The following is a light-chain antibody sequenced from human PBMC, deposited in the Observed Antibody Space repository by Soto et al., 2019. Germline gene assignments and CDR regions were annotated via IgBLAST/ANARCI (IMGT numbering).Light chain of an antibody. CDR2: TAA. CDR1: QRITTY. J-gene: IGKJ2*01. CDR3: RRSYSTPYT. Sequence: IHMTQSPSSLSASVGDRVTITCRASQRITTYLNWYQQKPGKAPKLLISTAATLQGGVPSRFSCSPSRTDFTLTITTLRPEDFAYFFCRRSYSTPYTFGQGTKLEIK. V-gene: IGKV1-39*01.